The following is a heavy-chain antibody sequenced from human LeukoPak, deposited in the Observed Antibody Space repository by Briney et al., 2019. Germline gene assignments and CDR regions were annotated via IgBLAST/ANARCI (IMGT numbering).Heavy chain of an antibody. Sequence: GGSLRLSCAASGFTFSSYGMHWVRQAPGKGLEWVAVISYDGSNKYYADSVKGRFTISRDNSKNTLYLQMNSLRAEDTAVYYCAKLGAAGTWSRDYWGQGTLVTVSS. CDR1: GFTFSSYG. CDR2: ISYDGSNK. V-gene: IGHV3-30*18. J-gene: IGHJ4*02. D-gene: IGHD6-13*01. CDR3: AKLGAAGTWSRDY.